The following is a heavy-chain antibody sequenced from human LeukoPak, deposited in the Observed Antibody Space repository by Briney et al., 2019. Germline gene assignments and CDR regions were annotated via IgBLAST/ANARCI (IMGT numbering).Heavy chain of an antibody. V-gene: IGHV1-69*01. CDR2: IIPIFGVT. J-gene: IGHJ5*02. Sequence: SVKVSCKASGGTFSSYAISWVRQAPGQGLEWVGGIIPIFGVTTYAQAFQDRVTITADESTGTAYMELSSLTSDDTAVCYCARVPPYCPTTSCYAPFDHWGQGTLVTVSS. CDR3: ARVPPYCPTTSCYAPFDH. D-gene: IGHD2-2*01. CDR1: GGTFSSYA.